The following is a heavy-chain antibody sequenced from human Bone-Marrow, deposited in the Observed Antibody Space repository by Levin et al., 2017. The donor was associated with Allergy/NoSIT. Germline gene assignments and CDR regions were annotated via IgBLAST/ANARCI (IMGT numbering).Heavy chain of an antibody. CDR1: GFTFSDYF. D-gene: IGHD6-25*01. CDR2: ISSNPNRL. J-gene: IGHJ3*02. V-gene: IGHV3-11*01. CDR3: ARIYSSEGTFEI. Sequence: GESLKISCAASGFTFSDYFMSWIRQAPGKGLEWVSYISSNPNRLYYADSVKGRFTISRDNAKNSLYLQMNSLRVEDTAVYYCARIYSSEGTFEIWGQGTMVTVSS.